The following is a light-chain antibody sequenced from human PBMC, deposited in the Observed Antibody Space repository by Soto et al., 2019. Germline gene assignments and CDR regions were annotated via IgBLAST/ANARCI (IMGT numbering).Light chain of an antibody. CDR3: QQYDDSQLT. V-gene: IGKV3-20*01. CDR2: GAS. J-gene: IGKJ4*01. Sequence: EIVLTQSPGTLSLSPGERATLSCRASQSVSSSYVAWYQQRPSQAPRLLIYGASSRATGIPDRFSGSGSGTDFTLTISRLEPEDFAVYYCQQYDDSQLTFSGGTKVEIK. CDR1: QSVSSSY.